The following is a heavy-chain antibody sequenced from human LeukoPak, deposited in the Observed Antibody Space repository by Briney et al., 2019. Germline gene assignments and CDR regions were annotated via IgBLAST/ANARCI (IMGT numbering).Heavy chain of an antibody. V-gene: IGHV3-23*01. CDR2: ISGSGGST. CDR3: AKNGAYYYYYYVDV. D-gene: IGHD2-8*01. CDR1: GFTFSSYA. Sequence: GGSLRLSCAASGFTFSSYAMSWVRQAPGKGPEWVSAISGSGGSTYYADSVKGRFTISRDNSKNTLYLQMNSLRAEDTAVYYCAKNGAYYYYYYVDVWGKGTTVTVSS. J-gene: IGHJ6*03.